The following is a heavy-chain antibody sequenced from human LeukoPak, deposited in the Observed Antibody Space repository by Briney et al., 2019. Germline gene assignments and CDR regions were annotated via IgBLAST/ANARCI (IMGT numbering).Heavy chain of an antibody. CDR3: ARGVDDYGDY. CDR2: INHSGST. D-gene: IGHD4/OR15-4a*01. Sequence: PSETLSLTCAVYGGSFSGYYWSWIRKPPGKGLEWIGEINHSGSTNYNPSLKSRVTISVDTSKNQFSLKLSSVTAADTAVYYCARGVDDYGDYWGQGTLVTVSS. CDR1: GGSFSGYY. J-gene: IGHJ4*02. V-gene: IGHV4-34*01.